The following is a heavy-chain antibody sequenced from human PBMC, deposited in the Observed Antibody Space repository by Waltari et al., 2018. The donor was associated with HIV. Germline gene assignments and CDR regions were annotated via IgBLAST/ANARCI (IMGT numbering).Heavy chain of an antibody. D-gene: IGHD2-2*02. CDR1: GGSFGGYY. Sequence: QVQLQQWGAGLLTPSETLSLPCAVYGGSFGGYYSNWIRHPPGKGLEWIGETNHSGSTKYNPSLNSRVTISVDTSKNQFSLKLSSVTAADTAVYYCASIRPRYCSSTSCYTPWGQGTLVTVSS. CDR2: TNHSGST. V-gene: IGHV4-34*01. CDR3: ASIRPRYCSSTSCYTP. J-gene: IGHJ5*02.